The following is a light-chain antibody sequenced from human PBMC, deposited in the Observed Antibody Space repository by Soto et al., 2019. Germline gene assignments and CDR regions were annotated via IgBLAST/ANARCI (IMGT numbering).Light chain of an antibody. J-gene: IGLJ3*02. CDR1: SSDVGSYDR. V-gene: IGLV2-23*02. Sequence: QSALTQPASVSGSPGQSIAISCTGTSSDVGSYDRVSRYQQHPGKAPTLMIYEVNKRPSGVYKRFSGSKSGNTASLTISGLQAEDEAEYYCCSSVGSPNWVFGGGTKLTVL. CDR2: EVN. CDR3: CSSVGSPNWV.